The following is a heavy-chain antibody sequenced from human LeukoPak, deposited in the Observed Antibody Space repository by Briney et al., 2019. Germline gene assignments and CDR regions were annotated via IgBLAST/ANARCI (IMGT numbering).Heavy chain of an antibody. J-gene: IGHJ4*02. V-gene: IGHV1-69*13. D-gene: IGHD2-21*02. CDR1: GGTFSSYA. Sequence: SVKVSCKASGGTFSSYAISWVRQAPGQGLEWMGGIIPIFGTANYAQKFQGRVTITADESTSTAYMELSSLRSEDTAVYYCALYCGGDCYPSYYFDYWGQGTLVTVSS. CDR3: ALYCGGDCYPSYYFDY. CDR2: IIPIFGTA.